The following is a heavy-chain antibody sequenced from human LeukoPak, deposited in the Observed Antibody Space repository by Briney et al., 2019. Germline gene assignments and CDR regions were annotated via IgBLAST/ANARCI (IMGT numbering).Heavy chain of an antibody. CDR2: IFYRGST. CDR3: AGLVVGTATIDY. CDR1: GGSISSSGYY. J-gene: IGHJ4*02. Sequence: SETLSLTCTVSGGSISSSGYYWGWIRQPPGKGLEWIGNIFYRGSTYYNPSLKSRVTISVDTSKNQFSLKLKSVTAADTAVYYCAGLVVGTATIDYWGQGTLVTGST. D-gene: IGHD2-21*02. V-gene: IGHV4-39*01.